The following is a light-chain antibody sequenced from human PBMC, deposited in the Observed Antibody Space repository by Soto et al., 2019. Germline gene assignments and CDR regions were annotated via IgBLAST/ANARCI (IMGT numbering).Light chain of an antibody. V-gene: IGLV2-14*01. Sequence: QSVLTQPASVSGSPGQSITISCTGTSSDVGGYNYVSWYQQHPGKAPKLMIYEVSNRPSGVSNRFSGSKSGNTASLTISGLQAEDEADYYCTSYTTIGTLDLFGTGTKVTVL. J-gene: IGLJ1*01. CDR1: SSDVGGYNY. CDR2: EVS. CDR3: TSYTTIGTLDL.